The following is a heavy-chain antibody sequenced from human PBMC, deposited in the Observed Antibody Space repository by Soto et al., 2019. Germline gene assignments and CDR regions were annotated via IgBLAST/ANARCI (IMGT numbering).Heavy chain of an antibody. CDR2: ISAHNGNT. J-gene: IGHJ4*02. V-gene: IGHV1-18*01. Sequence: QVHLVQSGAEVKKPGASVKVSCKASGYTFTSYGITWVRQAPGQGLEWMGWISAHNGNTDYAQKLQGRVIVTRDTSRSTAYMELRSLISDDTAVYYGARGRYGDYWGQGALVTVSS. CDR1: GYTFTSYG. D-gene: IGHD1-1*01. CDR3: ARGRYGDY.